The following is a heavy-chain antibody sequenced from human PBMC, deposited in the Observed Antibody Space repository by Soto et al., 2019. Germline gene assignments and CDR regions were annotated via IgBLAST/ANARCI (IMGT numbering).Heavy chain of an antibody. D-gene: IGHD3-22*01. CDR1: GGTFSTHA. Sequence: QVQLVQSGAEVRKPGSSVKVSCKASGGTFSTHAISWVRQAPGQGLEWMGGIIPIFGTANHAQQFQGRVTIIADESTSTAYMELSSLRSEYTAIYYCARGWGYDSSDYYYAYWGQGTLVIVSS. V-gene: IGHV1-69*01. CDR3: ARGWGYDSSDYYYAY. CDR2: IIPIFGTA. J-gene: IGHJ4*02.